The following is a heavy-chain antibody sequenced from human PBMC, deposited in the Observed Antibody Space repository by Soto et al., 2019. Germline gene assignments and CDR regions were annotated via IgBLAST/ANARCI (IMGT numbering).Heavy chain of an antibody. CDR1: GFTFSSYS. D-gene: IGHD5-12*01. CDR3: ARDRGDGYNFYYYYGMDV. J-gene: IGHJ6*02. V-gene: IGHV3-21*01. Sequence: GGSLRLSCAASGFTFSSYSMNWVRQAPGKGLEWVSSISSSSSYIYYADSVKGRFTISRDNAKNSLYLQMNSLRAEDTAVYYCARDRGDGYNFYYYYGMDVWGQGTTVTVSS. CDR2: ISSSSSYI.